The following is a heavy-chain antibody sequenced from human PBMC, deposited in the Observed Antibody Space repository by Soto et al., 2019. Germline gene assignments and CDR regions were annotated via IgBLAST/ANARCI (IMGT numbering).Heavy chain of an antibody. J-gene: IGHJ6*03. CDR2: INTGNGNT. CDR3: ARGYCSGGTCYYYYYMDV. V-gene: IGHV1-3*04. CDR1: GYIFASYS. Sequence: ASVKVSCKASGYIFASYSIHWVRQAPGQRLEWMGWINTGNGNTKYSQKFQGRVTITRDTSASTAYMELSSLRPEDTAVYYCARGYCSGGTCYYYYYMDVWGKGTPVTVSS. D-gene: IGHD2-15*01.